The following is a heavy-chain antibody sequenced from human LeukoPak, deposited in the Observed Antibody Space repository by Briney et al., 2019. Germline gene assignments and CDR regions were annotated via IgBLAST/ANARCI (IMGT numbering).Heavy chain of an antibody. Sequence: GGSLRLSCAASGFTFSTFAMIWVRQPPGKGLEWVSSIFPSGGEIHYADSVKGRFTISRDNSKNTLYLQMNSLRAEDTAVYYCAKSGYNRFDYWGQGTLVTVSS. V-gene: IGHV3-23*01. CDR2: IFPSGGEI. CDR3: AKSGYNRFDY. CDR1: GFTFSTFA. J-gene: IGHJ4*02. D-gene: IGHD5-24*01.